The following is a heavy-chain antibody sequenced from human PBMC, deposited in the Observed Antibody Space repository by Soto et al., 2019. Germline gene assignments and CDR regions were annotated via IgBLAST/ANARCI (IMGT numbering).Heavy chain of an antibody. CDR2: INHSGST. CDR1: GGSFSGYY. Sequence: SETLSLTCAVYGGSFSGYYWSWIRQPPGKGLEWIGEINHSGSTNYNPSLKSRVTISVDTSKNHFSLKLSSVTAADTAVYYCARPPFPDAGFTTHPFDPWGQGTLVTVSS. D-gene: IGHD3-3*01. CDR3: ARPPFPDAGFTTHPFDP. V-gene: IGHV4-34*01. J-gene: IGHJ5*02.